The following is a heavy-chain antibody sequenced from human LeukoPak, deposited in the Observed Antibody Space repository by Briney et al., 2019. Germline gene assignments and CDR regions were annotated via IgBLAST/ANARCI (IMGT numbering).Heavy chain of an antibody. V-gene: IGHV3-30*04. CDR3: ARDWGRRYSSGWYGDFDY. J-gene: IGHJ4*02. CDR1: GFTFSSYA. Sequence: GGSLRLSCAASGFTFSSYAMHWVRQAPGKGLEWVAVISYDGSNKYYADSVKGRFTISRDNSKNTLYLQMNSLRPEDTAVYYCARDWGRRYSSGWYGDFDYWGQGTLVTVSS. D-gene: IGHD6-19*01. CDR2: ISYDGSNK.